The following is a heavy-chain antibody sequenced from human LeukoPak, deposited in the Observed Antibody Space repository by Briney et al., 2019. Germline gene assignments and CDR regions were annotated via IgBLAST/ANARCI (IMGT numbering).Heavy chain of an antibody. CDR1: GGSFSGYY. V-gene: IGHV4-34*01. D-gene: IGHD3-3*01. CDR3: ARRHTIFGVVRGGYFDY. CDR2: INHSGST. J-gene: IGHJ4*02. Sequence: SETLSLTCAVYGGSFSGYYWSWIRQPPGKGLEWIGEINHSGSTNYNPSLKSRVTISVDTSKNQFSLKLSSVTAADTAVYYCARRHTIFGVVRGGYFDYWGQGTLVTVSS.